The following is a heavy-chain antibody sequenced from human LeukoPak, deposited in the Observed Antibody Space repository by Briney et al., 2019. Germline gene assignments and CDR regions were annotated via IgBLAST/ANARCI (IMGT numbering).Heavy chain of an antibody. CDR1: GFTFSSYG. Sequence: GGSLRLSCAASGSSGFTFSSYGMSWVRQAPGKGLEWVSTISGSGYNTYYADSVKGRFTISRDNSKNTLYLQMNGLRAEDTAVYYCAKGAEEGVVITTVYYYYMDVWGKGTTVTISS. CDR2: ISGSGYNT. D-gene: IGHD3-22*01. J-gene: IGHJ6*03. CDR3: AKGAEEGVVITTVYYYYMDV. V-gene: IGHV3-23*01.